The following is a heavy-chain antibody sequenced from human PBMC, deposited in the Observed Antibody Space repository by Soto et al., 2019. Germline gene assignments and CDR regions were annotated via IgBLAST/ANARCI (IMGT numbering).Heavy chain of an antibody. CDR3: ARDRYSGSYLDY. V-gene: IGHV3-23*01. CDR2: ISGSGVNT. CDR1: GFTFSSYA. Sequence: PGGSLRLSCAASGFTFSSYAVNWVRQAPGKGLEWVSTISGSGVNTYYADSVKGRFTISRDNSKNTLYLQMNSLRAEDTAVYYCARDRYSGSYLDYWGQGTLVTVSS. D-gene: IGHD1-26*01. J-gene: IGHJ4*02.